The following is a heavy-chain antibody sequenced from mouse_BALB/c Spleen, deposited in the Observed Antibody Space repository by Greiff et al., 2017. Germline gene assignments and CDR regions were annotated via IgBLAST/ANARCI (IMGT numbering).Heavy chain of an antibody. Sequence: QVQLKESAAELARPGASVKMSCKASGYTFTSYTMHWVKQRPGQGLEWIGYINPSSGYTEYNQKFKDKTTLTADKSSSTAYMQLSSLTSEDSAVYYCARGRGYFDYWGQGTTLTVSS. V-gene: IGHV1-4*02. CDR1: GYTFTSYT. CDR3: ARGRGYFDY. J-gene: IGHJ2*01. CDR2: INPSSGYT.